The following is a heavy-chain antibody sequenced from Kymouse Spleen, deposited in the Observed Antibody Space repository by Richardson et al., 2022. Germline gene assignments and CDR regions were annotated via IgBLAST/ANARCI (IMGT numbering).Heavy chain of an antibody. D-gene: IGHD3-10*01. CDR3: AREGWFGELGDYGMDV. CDR2: IWYDGSNK. J-gene: IGHJ6*02. CDR1: GFTFSSYG. V-gene: IGHV3-33*01. Sequence: QVQLVESGGGVVQPGRSLRLSCAASGFTFSSYGMHWVRQAPGKGLEWVAVIWYDGSNKYYADSVKGRFTISRDNSKNTLYLQMNSLRAEDTAVYYCAREGWFGELGDYGMDVWGQGTTVTVSS.